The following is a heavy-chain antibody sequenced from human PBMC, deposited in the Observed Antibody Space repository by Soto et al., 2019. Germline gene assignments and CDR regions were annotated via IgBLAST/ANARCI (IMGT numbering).Heavy chain of an antibody. J-gene: IGHJ3*02. V-gene: IGHV5-51*03. Sequence: DVQLVQSGAEVKKPGESLKISCETSGYTFTGHWIGWVRQMPGKVLEWMGLIYPGDSDTKYSPSFQGQVTISADKSTSTAYLQWSSRKASDSAMYYSAWTYLDPIVLVAETAFDILGLGTMVTVS. CDR1: GYTFTGHW. D-gene: IGHD2-21*02. CDR2: IYPGDSDT. CDR3: AWTYLDPIVLVAETAFDI.